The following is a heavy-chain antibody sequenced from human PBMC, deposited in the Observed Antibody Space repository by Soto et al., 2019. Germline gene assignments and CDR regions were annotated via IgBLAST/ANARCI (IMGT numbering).Heavy chain of an antibody. J-gene: IGHJ6*02. D-gene: IGHD2-15*01. V-gene: IGHV1-69*12. CDR2: IIPIFGTA. Sequence: QVQLVQSGAEVKKPGSSVKVSCMASGGTVSSYAISWVRQAPVQGLEWMGGIIPIFGTANYAHKFQGGLKITAADSKSTAYMELSSLRSEDTAAYYCAGGAGVLVVAANQSGMDVWGQGTTVAVSS. CDR1: GGTVSSYA. CDR3: AGGAGVLVVAANQSGMDV.